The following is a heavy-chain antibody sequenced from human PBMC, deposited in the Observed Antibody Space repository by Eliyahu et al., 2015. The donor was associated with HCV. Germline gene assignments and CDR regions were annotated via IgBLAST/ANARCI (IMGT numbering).Heavy chain of an antibody. Sequence: QVQLVQSGAEVKKPGASVKVSCKASGYTFTGYYMHWVRQAPGHGLVRGGGWINPNSGGTNYAQKFQGRVTMTRDTSISTAYMELSRLRSDDTAVYYCAEARSSSWYLGYWGQGTLVTVSS. CDR1: GYTFTGYY. J-gene: IGHJ4*02. V-gene: IGHV1-2*02. CDR3: AEARSSSWYLGY. CDR2: GWINPNSGGT. D-gene: IGHD6-13*01.